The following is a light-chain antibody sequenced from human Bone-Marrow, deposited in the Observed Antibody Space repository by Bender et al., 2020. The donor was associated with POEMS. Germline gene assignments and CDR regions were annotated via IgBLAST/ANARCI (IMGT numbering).Light chain of an antibody. CDR3: CSYAGSSTFYV. J-gene: IGLJ1*01. V-gene: IGLV2-23*02. CDR2: EVT. CDR1: RSDVGSYNL. Sequence: QSALTQPASVSGSPRQSITISCTGSRSDVGSYNLFSWYQQYPCEAPKVIIYEVTERPSGVSDRFSGSKSGNTASLTISGLQAEDEADYYCCSYAGSSTFYVFGTGTKVTVL.